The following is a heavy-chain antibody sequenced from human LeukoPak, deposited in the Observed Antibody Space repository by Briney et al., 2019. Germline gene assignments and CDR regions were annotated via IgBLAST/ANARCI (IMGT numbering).Heavy chain of an antibody. J-gene: IGHJ4*02. CDR3: ARLYDSTLYFDY. CDR1: GGSISSSSYH. Sequence: ASETLSLTCTVSGGSISSSSYHWGWIRQPPGKGLEWIGIMYYSGSTYYNPSLKSRVTLSVDTSKNQFSLKMSPVSAADTALYYCARLYDSTLYFDYWGQGTLVTVSS. CDR2: MYYSGST. D-gene: IGHD3-22*01. V-gene: IGHV4-39*01.